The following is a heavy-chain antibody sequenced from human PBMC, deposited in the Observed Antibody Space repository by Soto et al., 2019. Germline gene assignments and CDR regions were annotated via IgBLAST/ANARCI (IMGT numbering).Heavy chain of an antibody. CDR3: ARTHVGVVVAATFGMDV. J-gene: IGHJ6*02. Sequence: QVQLVQSGAEVKKPGSSVKVSCKASGGTFSSYAISWVRQAPGQGLEWMGGIIPIFGTANYAQKFQGRVTITADESTSTAYMELSSLRSEETAVYYCARTHVGVVVAATFGMDVWGQGTTVTVSS. CDR2: IIPIFGTA. D-gene: IGHD2-15*01. V-gene: IGHV1-69*01. CDR1: GGTFSSYA.